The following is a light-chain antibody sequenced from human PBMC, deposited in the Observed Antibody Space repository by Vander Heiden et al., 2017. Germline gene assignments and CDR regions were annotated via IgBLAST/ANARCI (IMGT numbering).Light chain of an antibody. V-gene: IGKV1-39*01. CDR3: QQSYSTLVT. CDR2: AAS. Sequence: DIQMTQPPSSLSASVGDRVTITCRASQSISSYVNWYQQKPGKAPKRLIYAASSLQSGVPSRFSGSVSGTDFTLTISSLQPEDFATYYCQQSYSTLVTFGPGTKVDIK. J-gene: IGKJ3*01. CDR1: QSISSY.